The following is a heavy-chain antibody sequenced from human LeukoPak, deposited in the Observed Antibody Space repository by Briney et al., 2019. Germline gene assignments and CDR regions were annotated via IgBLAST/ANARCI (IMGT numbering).Heavy chain of an antibody. V-gene: IGHV3-64*01. Sequence: GGSLRLSCAASGFTFSSYAMHWVRQAPGKGLEYVSAISSNGGSTYYANSVKGRFTVSRDNSKNTLYLQMGSLRAEDMAVYYCARARRPYYYDSSGYYVLDYWGQGTLVTVSS. CDR3: ARARRPYYYDSSGYYVLDY. J-gene: IGHJ4*02. D-gene: IGHD3-22*01. CDR2: ISSNGGST. CDR1: GFTFSSYA.